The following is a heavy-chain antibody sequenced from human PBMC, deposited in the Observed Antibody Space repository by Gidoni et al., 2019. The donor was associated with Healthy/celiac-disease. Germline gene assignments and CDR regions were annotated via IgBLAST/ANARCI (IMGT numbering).Heavy chain of an antibody. CDR2: ISGSGGST. CDR3: AKDPWSVAGPLEYFQH. D-gene: IGHD6-19*01. J-gene: IGHJ1*01. V-gene: IGHV3-23*01. Sequence: EVQLLESGGGLVQPGGSLRLSCAASGFPFSSYAMSWVRQAPGKGLEWVSAISGSGGSTYYADSVKGRFTISRDNSKNTLYLQMNSLRAEDTAVYYCAKDPWSVAGPLEYFQHWGQGTLVTVSS. CDR1: GFPFSSYA.